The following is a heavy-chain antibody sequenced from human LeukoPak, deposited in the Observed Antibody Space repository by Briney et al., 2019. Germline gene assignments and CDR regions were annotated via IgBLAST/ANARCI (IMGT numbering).Heavy chain of an antibody. CDR3: ARAGVPAAPTADY. J-gene: IGHJ4*02. Sequence: GGSLRLSCAASGFTFSNYNMNWVRQAPGKGLEWVSSISSSTSYIYYADSVKGRFTISRDNAKNSLYLQMNSLRAEDTAVYYCARAGVPAAPTADYWGQGTLVTVSS. CDR2: ISSSTSYI. CDR1: GFTFSNYN. V-gene: IGHV3-21*01. D-gene: IGHD2-2*01.